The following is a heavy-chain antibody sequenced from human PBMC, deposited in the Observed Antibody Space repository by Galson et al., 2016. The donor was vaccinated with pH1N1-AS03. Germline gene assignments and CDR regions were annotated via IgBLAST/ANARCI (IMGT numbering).Heavy chain of an antibody. Sequence: PLRLSCAASGFAFSTCGMSWVRQAPGKGPEWVSSISSGSDYRYYADSVKGRFTVSRDNSKNALYLQMNGLRAEDTAVYYCAKIGVIAKWCFDLWGRGALVTVSS. CDR1: GFAFSTCG. V-gene: IGHV3-23*01. CDR2: ISSGSDYR. D-gene: IGHD3-10*01. CDR3: AKIGVIAKWCFDL. J-gene: IGHJ2*01.